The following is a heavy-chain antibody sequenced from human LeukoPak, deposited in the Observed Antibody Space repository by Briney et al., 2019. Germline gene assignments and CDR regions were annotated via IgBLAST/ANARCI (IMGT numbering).Heavy chain of an antibody. V-gene: IGHV3-15*01. Sequence: GGSLRLSCAASGFTLSNAWMSWVRQAPGKGLEWVGRIKSKTDGGTTDYAAPVKGRFTISRDDSKNTLYLQMNSLKTEDTAVYYCTTDQDIVAIRNDYWGQGTLVTVSS. CDR3: TTDQDIVAIRNDY. D-gene: IGHD5-12*01. CDR2: IKSKTDGGTT. J-gene: IGHJ4*02. CDR1: GFTLSNAW.